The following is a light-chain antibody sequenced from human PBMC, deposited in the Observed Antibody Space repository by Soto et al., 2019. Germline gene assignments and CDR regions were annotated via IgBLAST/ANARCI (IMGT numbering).Light chain of an antibody. V-gene: IGLV2-23*02. J-gene: IGLJ3*02. CDR2: EVN. CDR1: SSDVGSCNC. Sequence: QSALTQPASVSGSPGQSITISCTGTSSDVGSCNCVSWYQQRPGKAPTLMIYEVNKRPSGVSNRFSGSKSGNTASLTISGLQAEDEADYYCCSSVGSPNWVFGGGTKLTVL. CDR3: CSSVGSPNWV.